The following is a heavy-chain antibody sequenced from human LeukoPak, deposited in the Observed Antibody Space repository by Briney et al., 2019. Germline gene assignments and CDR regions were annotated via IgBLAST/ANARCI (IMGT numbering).Heavy chain of an antibody. D-gene: IGHD4-17*01. J-gene: IGHJ6*02. Sequence: GRSLRLSCAASGFTFSSYGMHLVRPAPGKGLEWVAVISYDGSNKYYADSVKGRFTISRDNSKNTLYLQMNSLRAEDTAVYYCANDFRYGDYPFYYYYGMDVWGQGTTVTVSS. CDR1: GFTFSSYG. CDR2: ISYDGSNK. V-gene: IGHV3-30*18. CDR3: ANDFRYGDYPFYYYYGMDV.